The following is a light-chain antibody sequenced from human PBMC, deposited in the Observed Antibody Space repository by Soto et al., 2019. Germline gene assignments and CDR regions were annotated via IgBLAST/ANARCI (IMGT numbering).Light chain of an antibody. V-gene: IGKV3-20*01. CDR1: QSVNRNF. J-gene: IGKJ2*01. CDR2: GAS. Sequence: IVLTQSPGTLYLSPGERATLSCRASQSVNRNFLAWYRQKPGQAPRLLIYGASNRATGIPERFSGSGSGTEFTLTISRLEPEDFARFYCQQYGGSPYTFGQGTKLEIK. CDR3: QQYGGSPYT.